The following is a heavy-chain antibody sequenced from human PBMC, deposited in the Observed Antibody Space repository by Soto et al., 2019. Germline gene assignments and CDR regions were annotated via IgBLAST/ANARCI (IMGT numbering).Heavy chain of an antibody. D-gene: IGHD3-22*01. V-gene: IGHV3-48*02. CDR1: GFTFSSYT. CDR2: ISSSSGTI. CDR3: ARDPDYYDSSGYYGIDY. J-gene: IGHJ4*02. Sequence: GGSLRLSCAASGFTFSSYTMNWVRQAPGKGLEWVSYISSSSGTIYYADSVRGRFTISRDNVKNSLYLQMNSLRDEDTAVYYCARDPDYYDSSGYYGIDYWGQGTLVTVSS.